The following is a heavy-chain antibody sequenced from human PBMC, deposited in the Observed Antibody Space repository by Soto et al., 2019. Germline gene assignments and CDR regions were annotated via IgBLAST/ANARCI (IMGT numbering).Heavy chain of an antibody. D-gene: IGHD4-17*01. Sequence: GESLKISCKGPGYSFTSYWIGWVRQMPGKGLEWMGIIYPGDSDTRYSPSFQGQVTISADKSISTAYLQWSSLKASDTAMYYCARHSEVTNYYYYYYYMDVWGKGTTVTVSS. J-gene: IGHJ6*03. CDR3: ARHSEVTNYYYYYYYMDV. CDR1: GYSFTSYW. V-gene: IGHV5-51*01. CDR2: IYPGDSDT.